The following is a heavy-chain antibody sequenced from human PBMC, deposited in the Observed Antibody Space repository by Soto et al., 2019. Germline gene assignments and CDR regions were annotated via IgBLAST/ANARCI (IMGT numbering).Heavy chain of an antibody. D-gene: IGHD1-7*01. CDR1: GLTFSSYE. V-gene: IGHV3-48*03. J-gene: IGHJ5*02. CDR3: ARVIIGLELPFDP. Sequence: PGGSLRLSCAASGLTFSSYEMNWVRQAPGKGLEWVSYISSSGSTIYYADSVKGRFTISRDNAKNSLYLQMNSLRAEDTAVYYCARVIIGLELPFDPWGQGTLVTVSS. CDR2: ISSSGSTI.